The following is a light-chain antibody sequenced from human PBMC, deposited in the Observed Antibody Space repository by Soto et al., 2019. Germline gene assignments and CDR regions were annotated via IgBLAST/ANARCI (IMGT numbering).Light chain of an antibody. CDR1: SSDVGGYNY. V-gene: IGLV2-14*01. CDR2: EVS. CDR3: ASLTGDSFV. J-gene: IGLJ1*01. Sequence: QSLLTQPASVSGSPGQSITISCTVTSSDVGGYNYVSWYQQHPGKAPKLMIYEVSNRPSGVSNRFSGSKSGNTASLTISGLQAEDEADYYCASLTGDSFVLGTATKVTV.